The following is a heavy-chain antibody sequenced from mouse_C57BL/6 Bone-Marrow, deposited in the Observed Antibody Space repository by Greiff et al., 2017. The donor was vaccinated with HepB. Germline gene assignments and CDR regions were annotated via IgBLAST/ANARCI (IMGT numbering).Heavy chain of an antibody. CDR3: ARSGYYGGFAY. Sequence: QQSCKASGYTFTSYWMQWVKQRPGQGLEWIGEIDPSDSYTNYNQKFKGKATLTVDTSSSTAYMQLSSLTSEDSAVYYCARSGYYGGFAYWGQGTLVTVSA. J-gene: IGHJ3*01. CDR2: IDPSDSYT. D-gene: IGHD1-1*01. CDR1: GYTFTSYW. V-gene: IGHV1-50*01.